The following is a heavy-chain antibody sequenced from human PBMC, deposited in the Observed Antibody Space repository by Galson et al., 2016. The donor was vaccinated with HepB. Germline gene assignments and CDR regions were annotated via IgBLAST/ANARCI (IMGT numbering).Heavy chain of an antibody. D-gene: IGHD3-9*01. CDR1: GFTFSTYA. J-gene: IGHJ3*02. CDR2: ISGSGATT. Sequence: SLRLSCAASGFTFSTYAMSWVRQAPGKGLEWVSSISGSGATTNYADSVKGRFTLSRDNSKNTLDLQMDSLRAEDTAVYYCAKQGQIPHFDWYAFDMWGQGTMVTVSS. V-gene: IGHV3-23*01. CDR3: AKQGQIPHFDWYAFDM.